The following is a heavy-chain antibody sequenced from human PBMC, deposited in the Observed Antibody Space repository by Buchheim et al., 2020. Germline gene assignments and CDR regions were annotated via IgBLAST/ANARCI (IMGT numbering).Heavy chain of an antibody. D-gene: IGHD3-22*01. V-gene: IGHV3-48*03. CDR3: ARDRSPDYYDSSGTV. Sequence: EVQLVESGGGLVQPGGSLRLSCAASGFTFSSYEMNWVRQAPGKGLEWVSYISSSGSTIYYADSVKGRFTISRDNATNSLYLQMNSLRAEDTAVYYCARDRSPDYYDSSGTVWGQGTL. CDR2: ISSSGSTI. J-gene: IGHJ4*02. CDR1: GFTFSSYE.